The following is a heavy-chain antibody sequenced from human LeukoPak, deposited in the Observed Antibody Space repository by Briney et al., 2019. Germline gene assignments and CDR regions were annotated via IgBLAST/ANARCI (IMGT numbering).Heavy chain of an antibody. V-gene: IGHV4-31*03. CDR2: IYYSGST. Sequence: SETLSLTCTVSGGSIRSGGYFWSWIRQHPGKGLEWIGYIYYSGSTYFNPSLQRRVTISVETSKNQFSLKLSSVTAADTAVYYCARGGIVLVPAGIRYFDYWGQGTLVTVSS. D-gene: IGHD2-2*01. CDR1: GGSIRSGGYF. CDR3: ARGGIVLVPAGIRYFDY. J-gene: IGHJ4*02.